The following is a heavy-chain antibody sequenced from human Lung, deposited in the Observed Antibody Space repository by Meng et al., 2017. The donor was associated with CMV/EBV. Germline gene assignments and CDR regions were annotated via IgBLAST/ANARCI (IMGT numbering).Heavy chain of an antibody. Sequence: SQTLSLTCAISGDNVSSNRATWNWIRQSPSRGLEWLGRTYYRSKWFYDYAASVKSRISINPDTSKNQFSLQLNSVTPEDTAVYYCAEARNWNFGLGPTGNWLDPXGQGXLVTVSS. J-gene: IGHJ5*02. CDR3: AEARNWNFGLGPTGNWLDP. CDR1: GDNVSSNRAT. CDR2: TYYRSKWFY. V-gene: IGHV6-1*01. D-gene: IGHD1-7*01.